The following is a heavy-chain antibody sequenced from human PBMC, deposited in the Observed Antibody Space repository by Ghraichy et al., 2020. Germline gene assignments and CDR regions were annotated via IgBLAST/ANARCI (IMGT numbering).Heavy chain of an antibody. D-gene: IGHD2-21*02. J-gene: IGHJ3*02. CDR2: INAYNGNT. Sequence: ASVKVSCKASGYTFTSYGISWVRQAPGQGLEWMGWINAYNGNTNYAQKLQGRVTMTTDTSTSTAYMELRSLRSDDTAVYYCARVGGGAYCGGDCYSGAFDISGQGTMVTFSS. CDR3: ARVGGGAYCGGDCYSGAFDI. CDR1: GYTFTSYG. V-gene: IGHV1-18*04.